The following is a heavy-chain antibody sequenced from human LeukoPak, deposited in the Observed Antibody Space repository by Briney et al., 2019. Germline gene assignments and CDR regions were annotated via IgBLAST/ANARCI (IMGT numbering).Heavy chain of an antibody. Sequence: SXXXXGFXFSSXAMSWVXQAPXKGLEXXXXXXXXGXXXXYADSVKGRFTISRDNSKNTLYLQMNSLRAEDTAVYYCAKNRRRYDFWSGYRDYYYGMDVWGQGTTVTVSS. CDR1: GFXFSSXA. D-gene: IGHD3-3*01. CDR2: XXXXGXXX. J-gene: IGHJ6*02. CDR3: AKNRRRYDFWSGYRDYYYGMDV. V-gene: IGHV3-23*01.